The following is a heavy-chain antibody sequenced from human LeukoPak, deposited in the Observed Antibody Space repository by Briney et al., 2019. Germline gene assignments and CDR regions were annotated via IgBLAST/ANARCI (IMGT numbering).Heavy chain of an antibody. CDR1: GFSFSDYY. CDR2: ISSSGSTI. D-gene: IGHD3-10*01. CDR3: ARGTHYYGSGSYYNEPLDY. Sequence: GGSLRLSCAASGFSFSDYYMNWIRQAPGKGLEWVSYISSSGSTIYYADSVKGRFTISRDNAKNSLYLQMGSLRAEDMAVYYCARGTHYYGSGSYYNEPLDYWGQGTLVTVSS. J-gene: IGHJ4*02. V-gene: IGHV3-11*04.